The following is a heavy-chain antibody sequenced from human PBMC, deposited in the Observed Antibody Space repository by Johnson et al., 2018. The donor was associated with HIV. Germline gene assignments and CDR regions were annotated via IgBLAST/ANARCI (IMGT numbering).Heavy chain of an antibody. CDR1: GFTFSSYA. J-gene: IGHJ3*02. V-gene: IGHV3-30-3*01. CDR3: ARDPLAVAGTPPSGAFDI. D-gene: IGHD6-19*01. CDR2: ISYDGSNK. Sequence: QVQLMESGGCVVQPGRSLRLSCAASGFTFSSYAMHWVRQAPGKGLEWVAVISYDGSNKYYADSVKGRFTISRDNSKNTLYLQMNSLRAEDTAVYYCARDPLAVAGTPPSGAFDIWGQGTMVTVSS.